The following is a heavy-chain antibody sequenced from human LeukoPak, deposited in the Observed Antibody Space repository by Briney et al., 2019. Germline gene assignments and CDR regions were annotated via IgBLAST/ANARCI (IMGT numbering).Heavy chain of an antibody. V-gene: IGHV3-48*01. D-gene: IGHD3-10*01. CDR1: GFTFSHHN. J-gene: IGHJ4*02. CDR2: ISNSGNTI. CDR3: ARDLYYGSASPRLDY. Sequence: GGSLRLSCAASGFTFSHHNMNWVRQVPGKGLESVSYISNSGNTIYYADSVKGRFTISRDNAHGSLYLQMNSLRVEDTAIYYCARDLYYGSASPRLDYWGQGTLVTVSS.